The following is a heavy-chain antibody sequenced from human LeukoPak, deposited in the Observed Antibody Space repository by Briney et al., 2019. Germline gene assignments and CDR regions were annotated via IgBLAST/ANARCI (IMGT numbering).Heavy chain of an antibody. CDR1: GFTFSGSA. J-gene: IGHJ4*02. V-gene: IGHV3-73*01. CDR2: IRNKANSYAT. D-gene: IGHD3-3*02. Sequence: PGGSLRLSCAASGFTFSGSAMHWVRQASGKGLEWIGRIRNKANSYATAYAASLKGRFTISRDNSKNTLYLQMNSLRAEDTAVYYCAKAIVPLISGQFWDYWGQGTLVTVSS. CDR3: AKAIVPLISGQFWDY.